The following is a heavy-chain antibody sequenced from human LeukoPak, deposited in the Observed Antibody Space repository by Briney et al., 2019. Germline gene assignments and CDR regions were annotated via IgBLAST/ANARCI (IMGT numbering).Heavy chain of an antibody. Sequence: GGSLRLSCAASGFTFSTYYMYWIRQAPGKGLEWVSYISHTGSNIYYADSAKGRFTISRDNAKKSLYLQMNSLRVEDTAVYYCVRAVTLDYWGQGTLVTVSS. CDR1: GFTFSTYY. D-gene: IGHD4-17*01. CDR3: VRAVTLDY. J-gene: IGHJ4*02. CDR2: ISHTGSNI. V-gene: IGHV3-11*01.